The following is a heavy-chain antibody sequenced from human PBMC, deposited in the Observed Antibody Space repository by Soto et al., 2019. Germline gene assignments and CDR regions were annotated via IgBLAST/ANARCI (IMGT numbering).Heavy chain of an antibody. V-gene: IGHV1-69*15. CDR2: IIPIFGTT. D-gene: IGHD6-13*01. Sequence: QVQLVQSGAELKKPGSSVKVSCQASGGTFSNYAISWVRQAPGQGLEWMGKIIPIFGTTNYAQNFRGRVTITGGEYTDTTYMEISSPGSDDTALYYCARELPPAPGSFREDALDIWGQGTMITVSS. J-gene: IGHJ3*02. CDR1: GGTFSNYA. CDR3: ARELPPAPGSFREDALDI.